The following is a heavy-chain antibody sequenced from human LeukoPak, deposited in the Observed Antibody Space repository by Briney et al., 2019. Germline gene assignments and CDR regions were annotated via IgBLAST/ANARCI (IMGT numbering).Heavy chain of an antibody. Sequence: SETLSLTCTASGGSIISGGYYWSWIRQHPGKGLEWIGYIYYSGSAYFNPSLESRLTMSVDTSKNQFSLTLSSVTAADTAVYYCAREIPSSGTHSSYFDYWGQGTLVTVSS. V-gene: IGHV4-31*03. CDR1: GGSIISGGYY. CDR2: IYYSGSA. D-gene: IGHD3-10*01. CDR3: AREIPSSGTHSSYFDY. J-gene: IGHJ4*02.